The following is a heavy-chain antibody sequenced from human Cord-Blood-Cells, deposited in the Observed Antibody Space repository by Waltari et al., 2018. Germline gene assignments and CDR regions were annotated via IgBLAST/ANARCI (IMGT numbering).Heavy chain of an antibody. V-gene: IGHV4-39*01. CDR3: ATTGYCSSTSCFDY. J-gene: IGHJ4*02. D-gene: IGHD2-2*03. CDR1: GGSISSRSYY. Sequence: QLQLQESGPGLVKPSETLSLTCSVTGGSISSRSYYWGWIRPPPGKGREGIVSIYYSGSTYYNPSLKSRVTISVDTSKNQFSLKLSSVTAADTAVYYCATTGYCSSTSCFDYWGQGTLVTVSS. CDR2: IYYSGST.